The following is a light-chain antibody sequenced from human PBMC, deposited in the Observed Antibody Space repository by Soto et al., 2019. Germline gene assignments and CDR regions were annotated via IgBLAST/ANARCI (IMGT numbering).Light chain of an antibody. V-gene: IGLV2-14*01. J-gene: IGLJ2*01. Sequence: QSVLTQPASVSGSPGQSITISCTGTSSDVGGYNYVSWYQQHPGKAPKLMIYDVSNRPSGVSNRFSGSKSGNTDSLTISGLQGEDEADYYCSSYTSSSLSWVFGGGTKVTVL. CDR2: DVS. CDR3: SSYTSSSLSWV. CDR1: SSDVGGYNY.